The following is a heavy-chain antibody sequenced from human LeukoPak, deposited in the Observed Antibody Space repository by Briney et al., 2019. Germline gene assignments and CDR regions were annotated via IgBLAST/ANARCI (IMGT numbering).Heavy chain of an antibody. CDR2: IRYDGSIQ. J-gene: IGHJ4*02. V-gene: IGHV3-30*02. Sequence: PGGSLRLSCAASGFTFSSYGMHWVRQAPGKGLEWVAFIRYDGSIQYYKDSVKGRFTISRDNSKNTVYLQMSSLTPEDTAVYYCAKDSKTWIARKVPNYFDYWGQGTLVTVSS. CDR3: AKDSKTWIARKVPNYFDY. CDR1: GFTFSSYG. D-gene: IGHD2-2*03.